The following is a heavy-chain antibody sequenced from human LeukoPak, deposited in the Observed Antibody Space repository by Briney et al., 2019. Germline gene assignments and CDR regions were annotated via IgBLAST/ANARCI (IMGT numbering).Heavy chain of an antibody. Sequence: ASVKVSCKASGYIFTDYYMHWVRQAPGQELGWMGRINPNSGGTNYAQKFQGRVTMTRDTSISTAYTELSSLRSEDTAVYYCARDQLQYGMDVWGQGTTVTVSS. V-gene: IGHV1/OR15-1*02. D-gene: IGHD6-6*01. CDR3: ARDQLQYGMDV. J-gene: IGHJ6*02. CDR1: GYIFTDYY. CDR2: INPNSGGT.